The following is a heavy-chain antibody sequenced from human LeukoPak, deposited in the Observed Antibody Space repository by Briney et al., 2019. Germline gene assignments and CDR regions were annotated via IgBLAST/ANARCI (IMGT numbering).Heavy chain of an antibody. CDR3: ARTEMATIIDY. Sequence: GASVKVSCKASGYTFTSYGISWVRQAPGQGLEWMGWISAYNGYTKYAQKFQGRVTMTTDTSTSTAYMELRSLRSDDTAVYYCARTEMATIIDYWGQGTLVTVSS. CDR2: ISAYNGYT. D-gene: IGHD5-24*01. V-gene: IGHV1-18*01. CDR1: GYTFTSYG. J-gene: IGHJ4*02.